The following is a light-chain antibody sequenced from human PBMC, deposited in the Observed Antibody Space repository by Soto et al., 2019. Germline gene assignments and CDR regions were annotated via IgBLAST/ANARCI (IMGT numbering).Light chain of an antibody. Sequence: DIQMTQSPSSLSASVGERVTITCQASQDISNYLNWYQQKPGKAPELLIYDASNLETGVPSRFSGSGSGTDFTFTISSLQPEDIATYYCHQYDTLPQFTFGPGTKVDIK. V-gene: IGKV1-33*01. J-gene: IGKJ3*01. CDR3: HQYDTLPQFT. CDR1: QDISNY. CDR2: DAS.